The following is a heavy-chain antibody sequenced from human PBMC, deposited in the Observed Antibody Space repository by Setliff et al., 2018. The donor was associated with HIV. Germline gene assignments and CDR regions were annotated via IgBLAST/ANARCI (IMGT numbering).Heavy chain of an antibody. CDR1: GFTFGDYA. CDR3: TRVPYWFGELSYFDY. CDR2: IRSKAYGGTT. D-gene: IGHD3-10*01. Sequence: PGGSLRLSCTASGFTFGDYAMSWVRQAPGKGLEWVGFIRSKAYGGTTEYAASVKGRFTISRDDSKSIAYLQMNSLKTEDTAVYYCTRVPYWFGELSYFDYWGQGTLVTVSS. V-gene: IGHV3-49*04. J-gene: IGHJ4*02.